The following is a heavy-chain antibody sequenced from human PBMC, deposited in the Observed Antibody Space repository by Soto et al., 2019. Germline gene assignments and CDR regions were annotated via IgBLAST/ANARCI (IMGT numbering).Heavy chain of an antibody. D-gene: IGHD3-9*01. J-gene: IGHJ4*02. Sequence: SETLSLTCTVSGGSVSSSSYYWGWVRQPPGKGLEWIGSVYYSGSTYYNPSLESRVTISVDKSKNQFSLKLMSLSAADTAVYYCGRLEGLAPISYYIHFWGQGVRVTGAS. CDR3: GRLEGLAPISYYIHF. CDR2: VYYSGST. V-gene: IGHV4-39*01. CDR1: GGSVSSSSYY.